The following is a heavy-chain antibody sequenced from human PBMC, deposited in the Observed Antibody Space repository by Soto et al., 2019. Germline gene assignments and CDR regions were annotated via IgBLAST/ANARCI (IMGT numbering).Heavy chain of an antibody. V-gene: IGHV1-24*01. CDR1: GYTLTELS. J-gene: IGHJ4*02. CDR3: ATDFIAVAGDRSDY. CDR2: FDPEDGET. D-gene: IGHD6-19*01. Sequence: ASVKVSCKVSGYTLTELSMHWVRQAPGKGLEWMGGFDPEDGETIYAQKFQGRVTMTEDTSTDTAYMELSSLRSEDTAVYYCATDFIAVAGDRSDYWGQGTLVTVSS.